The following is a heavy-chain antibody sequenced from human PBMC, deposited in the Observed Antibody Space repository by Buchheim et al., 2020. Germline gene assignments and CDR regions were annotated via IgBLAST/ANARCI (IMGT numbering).Heavy chain of an antibody. V-gene: IGHV1-69*01. CDR1: GYTFTGYY. D-gene: IGHD1-26*01. CDR2: IIPIFGTA. Sequence: QVQLVQSGAEVKKPGASVKVSCKASGYTFTGYYMHWVRQAPGQGLEWMGGIIPIFGTANYAKKFQGRVTITADESTSTAYMELSSLRSEDTAVYYCARDRRWEQKPGDWFDPWGQGTL. CDR3: ARDRRWEQKPGDWFDP. J-gene: IGHJ5*02.